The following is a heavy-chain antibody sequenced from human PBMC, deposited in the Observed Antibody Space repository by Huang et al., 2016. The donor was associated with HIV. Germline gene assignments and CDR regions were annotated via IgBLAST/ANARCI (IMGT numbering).Heavy chain of an antibody. CDR2: IYYSGST. V-gene: IGHV4-59*11. CDR3: ARDRMITVGGVYAGPRFGY. J-gene: IGHJ4*02. Sequence: QVQLQESGPGLVKPSETLSLTCTVSGGSFSSHYWSWIRQPQGKGLEWIGSIYYSGSTNYCPSLQSRVTRSVDTSKNLFSLKLSSVTAADTALYYCARDRMITVGGVYAGPRFGYWGQGTLVTVSS. CDR1: GGSFSSHY. D-gene: IGHD3-16*01.